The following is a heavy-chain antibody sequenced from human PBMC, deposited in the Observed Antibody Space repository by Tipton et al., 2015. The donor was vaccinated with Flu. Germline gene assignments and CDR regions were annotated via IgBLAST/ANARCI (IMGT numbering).Heavy chain of an antibody. J-gene: IGHJ4*02. CDR2: IYHSGST. Sequence: TLSLTCTVSGYSISSGYYWGWIRQPPGKGLEWIGSIYHSGSTYYNPSLKSRVTISVDTSKNQFSLELSSVTAADTAVYYCARNISSGWYFDYWGQGTLVTVSS. D-gene: IGHD6-19*01. CDR3: ARNISSGWYFDY. CDR1: GYSISSGYY. V-gene: IGHV4-38-2*02.